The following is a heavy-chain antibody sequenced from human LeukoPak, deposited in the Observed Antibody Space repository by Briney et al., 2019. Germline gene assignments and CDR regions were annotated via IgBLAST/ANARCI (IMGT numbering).Heavy chain of an antibody. CDR3: ASGPRLLWFGELLKREFDY. D-gene: IGHD3-10*01. CDR2: INPNSGGT. V-gene: IGHV1-2*02. J-gene: IGHJ4*02. Sequence: GASVKVSCKASGYTFTGYYMHWVRQAPGQGLGWMGWINPNSGGTNYAQKFQGRVTMTRDTSISTAYMELSRLRSDDTAVYYCASGPRLLWFGELLKREFDYWGQGTLVTVSS. CDR1: GYTFTGYY.